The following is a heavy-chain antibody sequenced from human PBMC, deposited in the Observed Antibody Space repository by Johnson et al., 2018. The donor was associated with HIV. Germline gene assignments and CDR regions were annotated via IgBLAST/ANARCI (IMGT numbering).Heavy chain of an antibody. CDR1: GLTFSHYP. V-gene: IGHV3-30*14. D-gene: IGHD2-2*01. CDR2: ISYDGSNK. Sequence: QVQLVESGGGVVQPGTSLRLSCAASGLTFSHYPMHWVRQAPGKGLGWVAVISYDGSNKYYADSVKGRFTISRDNSKNTLYLQMNSLKTEDTAVYYCTTDPPGMSSTSERDAFDIWGQGTMVTVSS. J-gene: IGHJ3*02. CDR3: TTDPPGMSSTSERDAFDI.